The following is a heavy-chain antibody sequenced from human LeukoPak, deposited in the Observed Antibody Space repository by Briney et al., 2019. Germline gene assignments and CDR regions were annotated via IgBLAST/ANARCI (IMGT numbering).Heavy chain of an antibody. V-gene: IGHV3-30*03. Sequence: HPGGSLRLSCAASGFTFSNYGMSWVRQAPGKGLEWVAVISFDETKKYYADSVKGRFTISRDNSNNTLFLQMNSLKTEDTAVYFCARMKVIKGASLDYWGQGSLVTVSS. D-gene: IGHD2/OR15-2a*01. CDR1: GFTFSNYG. CDR2: ISFDETKK. J-gene: IGHJ4*02. CDR3: ARMKVIKGASLDY.